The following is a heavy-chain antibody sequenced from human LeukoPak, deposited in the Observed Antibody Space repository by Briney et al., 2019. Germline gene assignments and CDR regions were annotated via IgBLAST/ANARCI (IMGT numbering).Heavy chain of an antibody. J-gene: IGHJ4*02. CDR2: MNPNSGNT. CDR1: GYTFTSYD. Sequence: ASVKVSCKASGYTFTSYDINWVRQATGQGLEWMGWMNPNSGNTGYAQKFQGRVTITRNTSISTAYMELSSLRSEDTAAYYCARGLGVTTSPNFDYWGQGTLVTVSS. CDR3: ARGLGVTTSPNFDY. D-gene: IGHD3-16*01. V-gene: IGHV1-8*03.